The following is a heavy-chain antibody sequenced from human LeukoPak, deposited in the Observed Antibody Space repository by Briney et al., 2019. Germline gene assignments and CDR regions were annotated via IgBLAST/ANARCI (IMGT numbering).Heavy chain of an antibody. Sequence: GGCLRLSCAASGFTFSSYAMSWVRQAPGKGLEWVSAISGSGGSTYYADSVKGRFTISRDNSKNTLYLQMNSLRAEDTAVYYCAKGPAAMSYFDYWGQGTLVTVSS. CDR2: ISGSGGST. CDR1: GFTFSSYA. V-gene: IGHV3-23*01. J-gene: IGHJ4*02. D-gene: IGHD2-2*01. CDR3: AKGPAAMSYFDY.